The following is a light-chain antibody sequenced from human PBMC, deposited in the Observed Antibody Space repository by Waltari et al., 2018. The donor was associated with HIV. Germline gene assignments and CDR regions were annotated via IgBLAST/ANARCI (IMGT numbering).Light chain of an antibody. CDR1: SPRRYF. CDR3: DSRDTNDKHHV. Sequence: SSDLTQDPAVSVALGQTVRITCQGDSPRRYFANWYQQKPGQAPVVVMYGKDNRPSGIPDRFSGSSSGNTGSLTITGAQAEDEAVYYCDSRDTNDKHHVFGTGTKVTV. CDR2: GKD. J-gene: IGLJ1*01. V-gene: IGLV3-19*01.